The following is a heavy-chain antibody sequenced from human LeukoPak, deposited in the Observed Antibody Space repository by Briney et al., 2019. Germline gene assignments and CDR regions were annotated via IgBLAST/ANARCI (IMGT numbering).Heavy chain of an antibody. CDR3: ASRPFLYGFRTYFDN. V-gene: IGHV4-34*01. Sequence: PSETLSLTCAVYGGSFSAFHWNWIRQSPAKGLEWLGEMKQSGTPRYNPSLQSRVTISVDKSKNQFSLNMRSVTAADTAVYYCASRPFLYGFRTYFDNWAQGTLVTVSS. CDR2: MKQSGTP. J-gene: IGHJ4*02. D-gene: IGHD3-10*01. CDR1: GGSFSAFH.